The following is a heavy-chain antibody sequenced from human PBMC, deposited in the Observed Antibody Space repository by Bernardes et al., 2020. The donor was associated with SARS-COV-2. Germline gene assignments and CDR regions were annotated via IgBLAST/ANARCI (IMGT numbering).Heavy chain of an antibody. D-gene: IGHD3-3*01. CDR2: IGGSGGST. Sequence: GGSLRLSRAASGFTFSSYVLSWVRQAPGKGLEWVSAIGGSGGSTYYADSVKGRFTISRDNSKNTLYLQMNSLRAEDTAVYYCAKDPFYDFWSGYYLDDWGQGTLVTVSS. CDR1: GFTFSSYV. J-gene: IGHJ4*02. CDR3: AKDPFYDFWSGYYLDD. V-gene: IGHV3-23*01.